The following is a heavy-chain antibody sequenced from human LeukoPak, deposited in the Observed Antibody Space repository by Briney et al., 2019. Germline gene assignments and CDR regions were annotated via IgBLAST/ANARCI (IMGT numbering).Heavy chain of an antibody. Sequence: ASVKVSCKASGYTFTGYYMHRVRQAPGQGLEWMGRINPNSGGTNYAQKFQGRVTMTRDTSISTAYMELSRLRSDDTAVYYCARDYLAAAGYYYYYMDVWGKGTTATVSS. D-gene: IGHD6-13*01. V-gene: IGHV1-2*06. CDR2: INPNSGGT. J-gene: IGHJ6*03. CDR3: ARDYLAAAGYYYYYMDV. CDR1: GYTFTGYY.